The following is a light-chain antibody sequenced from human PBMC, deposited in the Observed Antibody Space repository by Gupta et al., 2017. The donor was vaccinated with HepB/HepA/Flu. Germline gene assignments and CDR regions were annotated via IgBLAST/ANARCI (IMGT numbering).Light chain of an antibody. Sequence: SYELPQPPSVSVSPGQTARITCSGDALPKQYAYWYQQKPGQAPVLLIYKDSERPSGIPERFSGSSSGTTVTLTISGVQAEDEADYYCQSAESSGTYVVFGGGTKLTVL. CDR1: ALPKQY. V-gene: IGLV3-25*03. CDR2: KDS. CDR3: QSAESSGTYVV. J-gene: IGLJ2*01.